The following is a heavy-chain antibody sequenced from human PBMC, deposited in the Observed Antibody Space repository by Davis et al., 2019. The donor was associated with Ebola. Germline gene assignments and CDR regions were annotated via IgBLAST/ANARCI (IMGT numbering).Heavy chain of an antibody. CDR2: IYYSGST. Sequence: PSETLSLTCTVSGGSVSSGSYYWSWIRQPPGKGLEWIGYIYYSGSTNYNPSLKSRVTISVDTSKNQFSLKLSSVTAADTAVYYCARGRSSSSLYYFDYWGQGTLVTVSS. CDR1: GGSVSSGSYY. J-gene: IGHJ4*02. CDR3: ARGRSSSSLYYFDY. D-gene: IGHD6-6*01. V-gene: IGHV4-61*01.